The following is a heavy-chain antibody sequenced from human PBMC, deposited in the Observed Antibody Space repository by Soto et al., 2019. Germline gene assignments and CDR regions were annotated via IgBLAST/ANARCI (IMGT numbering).Heavy chain of an antibody. CDR2: ISGSGGST. V-gene: IGHV3-23*01. D-gene: IGHD3-3*01. CDR1: GFTFSSYA. CDR3: AKYLEWLLSLDY. J-gene: IGHJ4*02. Sequence: GGSLRLSCAASGFTFSSYAMGWVRQAPGKGLEWVSAISGSGGSTNYVGSVRGRFTISRDNSKNTVYLQMDNLRAEDTAIYYCAKYLEWLLSLDYWGQGTLVTVS.